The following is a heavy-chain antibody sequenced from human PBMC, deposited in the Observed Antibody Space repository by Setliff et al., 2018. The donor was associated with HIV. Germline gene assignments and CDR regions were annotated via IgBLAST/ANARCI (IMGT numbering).Heavy chain of an antibody. CDR2: IDHSGTT. CDR3: ARGSSNTWYYYFDS. D-gene: IGHD6-13*01. Sequence: SETLSLTCAVSGGSIFTTNTWWTWVRQPPGKGLEWIAEIDHSGTTNYNPSLKSRVTMSVDTSKNQFSLKLSSVTAADTAVYYCARGSSNTWYYYFDSWGQGALVTVSS. J-gene: IGHJ4*02. V-gene: IGHV4-4*02. CDR1: GGSIFTTNTW.